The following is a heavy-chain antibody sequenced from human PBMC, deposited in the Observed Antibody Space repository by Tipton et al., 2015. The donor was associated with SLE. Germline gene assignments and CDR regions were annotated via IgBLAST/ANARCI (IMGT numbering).Heavy chain of an antibody. Sequence: TLSLTCTVSGGSISSSSYYWGWIRQPPGKGLEWIGGIYYSGSTYYNPSLKSRVTISVDTSKNQFSPRLSSVTAADTAVYYCASGPHAFDIWGQGTMVTVSS. CDR2: IYYSGST. CDR1: GGSISSSSYY. J-gene: IGHJ3*02. CDR3: ASGPHAFDI. V-gene: IGHV4-39*07.